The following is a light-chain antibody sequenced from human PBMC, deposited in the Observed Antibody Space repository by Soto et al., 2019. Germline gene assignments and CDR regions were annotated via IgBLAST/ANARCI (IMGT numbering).Light chain of an antibody. CDR2: GAS. Sequence: EIVLTQSPGTLSLSPGERATLSCRASQSVSNNYLAWYQQKPGQAPRLLIYGASSRATVIPGRFSGSGSGTDFTLTISRLEPEDFAVYYCQQYGSSPYTFGQGTKLEIK. CDR3: QQYGSSPYT. J-gene: IGKJ2*01. V-gene: IGKV3-20*01. CDR1: QSVSNNY.